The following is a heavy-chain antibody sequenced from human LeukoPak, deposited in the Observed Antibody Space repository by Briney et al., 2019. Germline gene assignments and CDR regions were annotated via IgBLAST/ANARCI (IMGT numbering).Heavy chain of an antibody. J-gene: IGHJ1*01. Sequence: GGSLRLSCVASGFTFNNAWMYWVRQAPGKGLEWVGRIKSKTDGGTTDYAAPVKGRFTISRDDSKNTLYLQMNSLKTEDTAVYYCTTNYCSSTSCYRTAAWGQGTLVTASS. CDR1: GFTFNNAW. CDR3: TTNYCSSTSCYRTAA. CDR2: IKSKTDGGTT. V-gene: IGHV3-15*01. D-gene: IGHD2-2*01.